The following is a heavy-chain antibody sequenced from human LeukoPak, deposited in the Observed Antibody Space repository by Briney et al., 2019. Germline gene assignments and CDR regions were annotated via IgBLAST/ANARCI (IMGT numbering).Heavy chain of an antibody. Sequence: PSETLSLTCTVSGGSISSYYWSWIRQPPGKGLEWIGYIYYSGSTNYNPSLKSRVTISVDTSKNQFSLKLSSVTAADTAVYYCARSTGDHFDYWGQGTLVTVSS. CDR2: IYYSGST. J-gene: IGHJ4*02. V-gene: IGHV4-59*01. D-gene: IGHD3-10*01. CDR1: GGSISSYY. CDR3: ARSTGDHFDY.